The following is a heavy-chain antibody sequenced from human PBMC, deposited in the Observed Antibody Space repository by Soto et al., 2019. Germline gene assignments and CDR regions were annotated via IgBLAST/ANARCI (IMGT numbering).Heavy chain of an antibody. CDR1: GFTFSSYG. V-gene: IGHV3-30*03. J-gene: IGHJ3*02. CDR2: ISYDGSN. Sequence: GGSLRLSCAASGFTFSSYGMHWVRQAPGKGLEWVAIISYDGSNNYADSVKGRFTISRDNSKNTLYLQMNSLRAEDTAVYYCARDGSGSPGVPDAFDIWGQGTMVTVSS. CDR3: ARDGSGSPGVPDAFDI. D-gene: IGHD1-26*01.